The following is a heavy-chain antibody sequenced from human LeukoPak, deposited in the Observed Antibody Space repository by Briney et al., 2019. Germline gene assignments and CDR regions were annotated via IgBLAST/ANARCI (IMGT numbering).Heavy chain of an antibody. D-gene: IGHD3-10*01. J-gene: IGHJ4*02. CDR2: IWYDGSNK. V-gene: IGHV3-33*01. Sequence: PGGSLRLSCAASGFTFSSYGMYWVRQAPGKGLEWVAVIWYDGSNKYYADSVKGRFTVSRDNSKNTLYLQMNSLRAEDTAVYYCARVGITMVHLFDYWGQGTLVTVSS. CDR1: GFTFSSYG. CDR3: ARVGITMVHLFDY.